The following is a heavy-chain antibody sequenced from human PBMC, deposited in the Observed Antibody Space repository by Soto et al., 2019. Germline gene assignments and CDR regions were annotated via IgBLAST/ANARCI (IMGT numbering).Heavy chain of an antibody. CDR2: ISDRDGST. V-gene: IGHV3-23*01. CDR1: GFTFSSFA. Sequence: GGSLRLSCAASGFTFSSFAMSWVRQAPGKGLEWVSVISDRDGSTYYADSVRGRFTISRDDSKNTLYLQMNSLRTEDTAVYYCARAFDFWSAYFDYWGQGSLVTVSS. D-gene: IGHD3-3*01. J-gene: IGHJ4*02. CDR3: ARAFDFWSAYFDY.